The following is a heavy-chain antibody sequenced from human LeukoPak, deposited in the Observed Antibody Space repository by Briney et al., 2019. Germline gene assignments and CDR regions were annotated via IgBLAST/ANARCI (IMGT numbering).Heavy chain of an antibody. V-gene: IGHV4-59*12. CDR2: IYYSGST. Sequence: SETLSLTCTVSGGSISSYYWSWIRQPPGKGLEWIGYIYYSGSTNYNPSLKSRVTISVDTSKNQFSLKLSSVTAADTAVYYCARDRISRQWLGTTDAFDIWGQGTMVTVSS. J-gene: IGHJ3*02. D-gene: IGHD6-19*01. CDR3: ARDRISRQWLGTTDAFDI. CDR1: GGSISSYY.